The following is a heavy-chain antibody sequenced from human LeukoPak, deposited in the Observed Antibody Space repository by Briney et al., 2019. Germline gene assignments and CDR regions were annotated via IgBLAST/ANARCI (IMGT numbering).Heavy chain of an antibody. CDR1: GFTVSSNY. CDR2: IYSGGST. Sequence: GGSRRLSCAASGFTVSSNYMSWVRQAPGKGLEWVSVIYSGGSTYYADSVKGRFTISRDNSKNTLYLQMNSLRAEDTAVYYCARAPVPGNYYYYYGMDVWGQGTTVTVSS. J-gene: IGHJ6*02. CDR3: ARAPVPGNYYYYYGMDV. V-gene: IGHV3-66*01.